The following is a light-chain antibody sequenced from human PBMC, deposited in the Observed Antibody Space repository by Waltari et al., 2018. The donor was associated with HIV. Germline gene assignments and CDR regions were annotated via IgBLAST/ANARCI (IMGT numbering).Light chain of an antibody. Sequence: QSALTQPPSASGSPGQSVPISCTGTSSDVGGYNYVSWYQQHPGKAPQLMIYEVSKRPPGGPDRFAGSKSGNTASLTVSGLQAEDEADYYCSSYAGSNIGVFGTGTKVTVL. J-gene: IGLJ1*01. CDR1: SSDVGGYNY. CDR3: SSYAGSNIGV. CDR2: EVS. V-gene: IGLV2-8*01.